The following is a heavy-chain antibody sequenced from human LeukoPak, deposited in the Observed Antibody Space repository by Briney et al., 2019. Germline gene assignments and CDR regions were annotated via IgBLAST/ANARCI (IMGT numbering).Heavy chain of an antibody. D-gene: IGHD6-13*01. Sequence: SETLSLTCTVSGGSISSSSYYWGWIRQPPGKGLEWIGSIYYSGSTYYNPSLKSRVTISVDTSKNQFSLKLSSVTAADTAVYYCARDNAGSYPDYWGQGTLVTVSS. CDR1: GGSISSSSYY. CDR2: IYYSGST. CDR3: ARDNAGSYPDY. J-gene: IGHJ4*02. V-gene: IGHV4-39*07.